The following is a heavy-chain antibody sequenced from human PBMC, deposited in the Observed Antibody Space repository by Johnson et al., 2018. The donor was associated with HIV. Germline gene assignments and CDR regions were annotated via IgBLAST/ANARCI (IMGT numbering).Heavy chain of an antibody. V-gene: IGHV3-30-3*01. CDR1: GFTFSTYA. D-gene: IGHD3-10*01. CDR2: ISYDGSNK. Sequence: QVQLVESGGGLVQPGGSLRLSCAASGFTFSTYAIHWVRQAPGKGLEWVAVISYDGSNKYSADSVNGRFTISRDNAKNSLYLQMNSLRAEDTALYYCAMCYYGSGADAFDIWGQGTMLTVSS. CDR3: AMCYYGSGADAFDI. J-gene: IGHJ3*02.